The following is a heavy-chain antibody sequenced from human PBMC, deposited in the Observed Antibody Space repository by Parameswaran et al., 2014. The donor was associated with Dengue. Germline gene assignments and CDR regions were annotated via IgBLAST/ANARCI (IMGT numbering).Heavy chain of an antibody. D-gene: IGHD5-24*01. V-gene: IGHV1-18*01. CDR2: ITPYNGNT. J-gene: IGHJ4*02. Sequence: WVRQAPGQGLEWMGWITPYNGNTNYALKLQGRVTMTTDISTSTAYMELRSLRSDDTAVYYCARDDEVATSFYWGQGTLVTVSS. CDR3: ARDDEVATSFY.